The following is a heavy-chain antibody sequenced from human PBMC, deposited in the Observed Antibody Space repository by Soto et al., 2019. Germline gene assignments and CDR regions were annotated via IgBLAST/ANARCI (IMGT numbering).Heavy chain of an antibody. Sequence: NPXATLLLPCTVCGGCFSSASVYWNWIRQPPGKGLEWIGYISYSGSTNYNPSLRSRVTISVDTSKNQFSLRLTSATAADTAVYYCATGDAINWFDSCGQRTRVTFSS. CDR1: GGCFSSASVY. V-gene: IGHV4-61*01. J-gene: IGHJ5*01. D-gene: IGHD2-2*01. CDR2: ISYSGST. CDR3: ATGDAINWFDS.